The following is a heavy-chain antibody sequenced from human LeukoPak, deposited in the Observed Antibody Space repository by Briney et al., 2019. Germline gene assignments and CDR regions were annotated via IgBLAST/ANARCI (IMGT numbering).Heavy chain of an antibody. CDR3: AGVSFSSGWYRDY. Sequence: PGGSLRLSCEASGFTDYMTWVRQAPGKGLEWVSVIYSGGSTYYAASVKGRFSVSRDNSKNTVYLQMNSLRAEDTAVYYCAGVSFSSGWYRDYWSQGTLVTVSS. J-gene: IGHJ4*02. V-gene: IGHV3-53*01. CDR1: GFTDY. CDR2: IYSGGST. D-gene: IGHD6-19*01.